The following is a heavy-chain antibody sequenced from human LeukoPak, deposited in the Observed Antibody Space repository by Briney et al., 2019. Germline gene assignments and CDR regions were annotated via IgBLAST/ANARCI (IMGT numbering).Heavy chain of an antibody. CDR1: GYSISSGYY. J-gene: IGHJ4*02. V-gene: IGHV4-38-2*01. D-gene: IGHD3-3*01. Sequence: SETLSLTCAVSGYSISSGYYWGWIRQPPGKGLEWIGSIYHSGSTYYNPSLKSRVTISVDTPKNQFSLKLSSVTAADTAVYYCARLFSGVLDYWGQGTLVTVSS. CDR2: IYHSGST. CDR3: ARLFSGVLDY.